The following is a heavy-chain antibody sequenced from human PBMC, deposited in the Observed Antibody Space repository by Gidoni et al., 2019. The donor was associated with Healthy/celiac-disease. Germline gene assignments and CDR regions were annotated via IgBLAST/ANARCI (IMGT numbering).Heavy chain of an antibody. J-gene: IGHJ4*02. V-gene: IGHV3-30*03. CDR1: GLTFSSYG. CDR3: ARDVKSRPFDY. CDR2: ISYDGSNK. Sequence: QVQLVESGGGVVQPGRSLRLSCAASGLTFSSYGMHWVRQAPGKGLEWVAVISYDGSNKYYADSVKGRFTISRDNSKNTLYLQMYSLRAEDTAVYYCARDVKSRPFDYWGQGTLVTVSS.